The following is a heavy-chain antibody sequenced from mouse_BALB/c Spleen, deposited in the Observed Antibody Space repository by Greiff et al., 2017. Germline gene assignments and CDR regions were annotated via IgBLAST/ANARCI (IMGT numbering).Heavy chain of an antibody. CDR1: GFTFSSYG. V-gene: IGHV5-6*01. D-gene: IGHD1-1*01. J-gene: IGHJ2*01. Sequence: EVQVVEFGGGLVKPGGSLKLSCAASGFTFSSYGMSWVRQTPDKRLEWVATISSGGSYTSYPDSVKGRCTITRDNAKNTLYLQMSSLKSEDTAMYYCARQYYYGSSPHYFDYWGQGTTLTVSS. CDR2: ISSGGSYT. CDR3: ARQYYYGSSPHYFDY.